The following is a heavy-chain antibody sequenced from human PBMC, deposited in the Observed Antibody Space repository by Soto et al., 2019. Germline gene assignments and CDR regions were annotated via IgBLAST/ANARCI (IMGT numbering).Heavy chain of an antibody. J-gene: IGHJ5*02. CDR3: ARDLGVRGVKWFDP. CDR1: GYTFTSYG. Sequence: ASVKVSCKASGYTFTSYGISWVRQAPGQGLEWMGWISAYNGNTNYPQRLQGRVTMTTDTSTSTAYMELRSLRSDDTAVYYCARDLGVRGVKWFDPWGQGTLVTVSS. CDR2: ISAYNGNT. D-gene: IGHD3-10*01. V-gene: IGHV1-18*01.